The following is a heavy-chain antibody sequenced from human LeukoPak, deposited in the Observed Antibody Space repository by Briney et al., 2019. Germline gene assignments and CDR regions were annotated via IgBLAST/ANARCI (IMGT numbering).Heavy chain of an antibody. CDR1: GYSFTSYW. Sequence: GESLKISCKGSGYSFTSYWISWVRQMPGKGLEWMGRIDPRDAYTNYSPSFQGHVTISADKSISSAYLQWRSLKASDTAMYYCARQLDYYDKRDYWGQGTLVTVAS. CDR3: ARQLDYYDKRDY. V-gene: IGHV5-10-1*01. CDR2: IDPRDAYT. J-gene: IGHJ4*02. D-gene: IGHD3-22*01.